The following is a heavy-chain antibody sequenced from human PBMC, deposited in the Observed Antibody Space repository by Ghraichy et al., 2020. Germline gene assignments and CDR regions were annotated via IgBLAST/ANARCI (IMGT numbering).Heavy chain of an antibody. CDR3: ARITMLVVVYGASDI. CDR2: MHFGGNT. Sequence: SETLSLTCTVSGGSIRSSSDSWGWIRQPPGKGLEWIGSMHFGGNTYNNPSLKSRVTVSVDTSKNQFSLKLSTVTAADSAVYYCARITMLVVVYGASDIWGQGTMVSVSS. V-gene: IGHV4-39*01. D-gene: IGHD3-22*01. J-gene: IGHJ3*02. CDR1: GGSIRSSSDS.